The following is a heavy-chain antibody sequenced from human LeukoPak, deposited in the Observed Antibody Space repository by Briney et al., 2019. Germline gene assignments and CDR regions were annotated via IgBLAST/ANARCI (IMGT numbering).Heavy chain of an antibody. V-gene: IGHV3-30*04. CDR3: ARDPTSSSSWPYYLDY. CDR2: ISYDGSNK. J-gene: IGHJ4*02. D-gene: IGHD6-13*01. Sequence: GGSRRLSCAASGFTFSSYAMHWVRQAPGKGQEWVAVISYDGSNKYYADSVKGRFTISRDNSKNTLYLQMNSLRAEDTAVYYCARDPTSSSSWPYYLDYWGQGTLVTVSS. CDR1: GFTFSSYA.